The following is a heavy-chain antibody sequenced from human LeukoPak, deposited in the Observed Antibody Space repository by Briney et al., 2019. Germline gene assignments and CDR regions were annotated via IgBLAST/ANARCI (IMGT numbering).Heavy chain of an antibody. V-gene: IGHV3-53*01. CDR3: ARGSGYDTFDY. Sequence: PGGSLRLSCAASGFTVSSIYMTWVRQAPGKGLEWVSVIYSGGSTSYADSVKGRFTISRDNSKNTLYLEMNSLRAEDTAVYYCARGSGYDTFDYWGQGILVTVSS. J-gene: IGHJ4*02. CDR1: GFTVSSIY. CDR2: IYSGGST. D-gene: IGHD5-12*01.